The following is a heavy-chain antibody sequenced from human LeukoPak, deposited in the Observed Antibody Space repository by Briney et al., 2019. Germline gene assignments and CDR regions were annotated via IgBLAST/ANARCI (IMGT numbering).Heavy chain of an antibody. CDR3: AKDWRDRGDFHAFDL. Sequence: PGGSLRLSCAASGFTFDDYAMHWVRQAPGKGLEWVSGISWNSGSIGYADSVKGRFTISRDNSKHTVYLQMNSLRAADTAIYYCAKDWRDRGDFHAFDLWGQGTMVTVSS. V-gene: IGHV3-9*01. CDR1: GFTFDDYA. J-gene: IGHJ3*01. D-gene: IGHD4-17*01. CDR2: ISWNSGSI.